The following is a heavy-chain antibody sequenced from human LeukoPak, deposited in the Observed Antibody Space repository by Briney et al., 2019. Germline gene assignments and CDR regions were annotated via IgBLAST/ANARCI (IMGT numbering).Heavy chain of an antibody. Sequence: PGGSLRLSCAASGFPFSNYAMGWVRQALGKGLEWVSGINGNGDSSYYADSVKGRFTISRDNSKSALYLQLNSLRAEDTAVYYCAKRDAYDSSGFSPLLDYWGQGALVTVSS. V-gene: IGHV3-23*01. J-gene: IGHJ4*02. CDR1: GFPFSNYA. D-gene: IGHD3-22*01. CDR2: INGNGDSS. CDR3: AKRDAYDSSGFSPLLDY.